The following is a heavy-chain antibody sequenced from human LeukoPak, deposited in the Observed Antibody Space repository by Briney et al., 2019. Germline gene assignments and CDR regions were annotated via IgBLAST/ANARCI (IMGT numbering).Heavy chain of an antibody. CDR1: GGSISSYY. Sequence: SETLSLTCTVSGGSISSYYWSWLRQPAGKGLEWIGRIYTSGSTNYNPSLTSRVTMSVDTSKNQFSLKLSSVTAADTAVYYCAGSTYYYDSSGYQTFDYWGQGTLVTVSS. V-gene: IGHV4-4*07. D-gene: IGHD3-22*01. CDR2: IYTSGST. J-gene: IGHJ4*02. CDR3: AGSTYYYDSSGYQTFDY.